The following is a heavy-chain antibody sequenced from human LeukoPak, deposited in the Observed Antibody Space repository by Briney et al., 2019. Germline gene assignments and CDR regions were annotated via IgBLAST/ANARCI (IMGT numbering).Heavy chain of an antibody. V-gene: IGHV1-8*03. Sequence: GASVKVSCKTSGYTFTSYDVNWVRQATGQGLEWMGWINPHSGDTGYAQKFQGRVTITSNTSISTTYMEVSSLRSDDTAVYYCARERGAHMDVWGKGTTVTVS. J-gene: IGHJ6*03. CDR1: GYTFTSYD. D-gene: IGHD4/OR15-4a*01. CDR2: INPHSGDT. CDR3: ARERGAHMDV.